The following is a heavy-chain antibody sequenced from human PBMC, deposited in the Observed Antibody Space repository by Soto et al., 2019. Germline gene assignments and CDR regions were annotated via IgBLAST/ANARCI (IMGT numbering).Heavy chain of an antibody. Sequence: ASVKVSCKVSGYTLTELSMHWVRQAPGKGLEWMGGFDPEDGETIYAQKFQGRVTMTEDTSTDTAYMELSSLRSEDTAVYYCATLFRFLGYCSGGSCLSNAFEIWGQGTMVTVSS. CDR2: FDPEDGET. CDR1: GYTLTELS. J-gene: IGHJ3*02. D-gene: IGHD2-15*01. V-gene: IGHV1-24*01. CDR3: ATLFRFLGYCSGGSCLSNAFEI.